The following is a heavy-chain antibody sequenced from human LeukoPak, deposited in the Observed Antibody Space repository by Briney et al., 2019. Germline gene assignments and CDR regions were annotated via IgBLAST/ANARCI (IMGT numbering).Heavy chain of an antibody. CDR3: ARVKGTTVVTAHYYFDY. CDR2: INPNSGGT. V-gene: IGHV1-2*02. J-gene: IGHJ4*02. D-gene: IGHD4-23*01. CDR1: GYTFTGYY. Sequence: GASVKVSCKASGYTFTGYYMHWVRQAPGQGLEWMGWINPNSGGTNYAQKFQGRVTITADKSTSTAYMELSSLRSEDTAVYYCARVKGTTVVTAHYYFDYWGQGTLVTVSS.